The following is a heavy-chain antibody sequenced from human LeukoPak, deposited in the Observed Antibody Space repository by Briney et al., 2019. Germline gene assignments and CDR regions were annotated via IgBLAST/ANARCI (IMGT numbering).Heavy chain of an antibody. CDR1: GFTFTDHY. D-gene: IGHD2/OR15-2a*01. CDR3: VREGEGPLSKDFDY. V-gene: IGHV1-2*02. J-gene: IGHJ4*02. CDR2: IGPHSTFT. Sequence: ASVKVSCKSSGFTFTDHYIHWVRQGPGQGLEWMGYIGPHSTFTSSPQEFQGRVTMARDASMSTAYMELTRLTSDDTAVYYCVREGEGPLSKDFDYWGQGTLVTVSS.